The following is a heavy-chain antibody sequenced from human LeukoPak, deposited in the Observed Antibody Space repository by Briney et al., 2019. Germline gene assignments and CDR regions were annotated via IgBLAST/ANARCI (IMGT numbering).Heavy chain of an antibody. CDR1: GFTFSSYS. Sequence: GGSLRLSCAASGFTFSSYSMHWVRQAPSKGLEWVAVISYDGSNKYYAGAVKGRFTITRDNFKNTMYLQINSLRAEDMAVYYCAREAPQCSGYVSGYFDYWGQGTLVTVSS. D-gene: IGHD5-12*01. CDR2: ISYDGSNK. J-gene: IGHJ4*02. CDR3: AREAPQCSGYVSGYFDY. V-gene: IGHV3-30*01.